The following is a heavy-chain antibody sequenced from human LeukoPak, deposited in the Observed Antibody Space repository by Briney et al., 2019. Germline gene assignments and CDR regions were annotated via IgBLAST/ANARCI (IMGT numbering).Heavy chain of an antibody. Sequence: GGSLRLSCAASEFTFSDYYMSWIRQAPGKGLEWVSYISYSGDTIYYADSVKGRFTVSRDNAKNSLYLQMNSLRAEDTAVYYCAKDRRYCSGGSCYFDYWGQGTLVTDSS. CDR3: AKDRRYCSGGSCYFDY. J-gene: IGHJ4*02. V-gene: IGHV3-11*01. CDR1: EFTFSDYY. CDR2: ISYSGDTI. D-gene: IGHD2-15*01.